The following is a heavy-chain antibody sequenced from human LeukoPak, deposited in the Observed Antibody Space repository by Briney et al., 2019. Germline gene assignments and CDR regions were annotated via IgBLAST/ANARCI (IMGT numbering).Heavy chain of an antibody. CDR1: TYSISSAYY. D-gene: IGHD6-13*01. V-gene: IGHV4-38-2*02. CDR2: IYHSGST. J-gene: IGHJ5*02. CDR3: ARQYSTNWYDDRGWFDP. Sequence: PSETLSLTCSVSTYSISSAYYWGWIRQPPGKGLQWIGSIYHSGSTSYNPSLKSRVTISVDTSKNQFSLKLSSVTAADTAFYYWARQYSTNWYDDRGWFDPWGQGTLVTVSS.